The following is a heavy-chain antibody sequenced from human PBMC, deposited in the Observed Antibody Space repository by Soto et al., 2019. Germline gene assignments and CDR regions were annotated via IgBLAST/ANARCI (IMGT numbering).Heavy chain of an antibody. D-gene: IGHD4-17*01. CDR2: IYYSGST. Sequence: SETLSLTCTVSGGSISSYYWSWIRQPPGKGLEWIGYIYYSGSTNYNPSLKSRVTISVDTSKNQFSLKLSSVTAADTAVYYCARFSTTDLAFDIWCQGTMVTVSS. J-gene: IGHJ3*02. CDR1: GGSISSYY. CDR3: ARFSTTDLAFDI. V-gene: IGHV4-59*01.